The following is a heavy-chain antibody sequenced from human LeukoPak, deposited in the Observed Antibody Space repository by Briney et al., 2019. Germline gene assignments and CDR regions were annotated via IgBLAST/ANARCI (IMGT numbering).Heavy chain of an antibody. CDR1: GFTFSSYS. CDR2: ISSSSSYI. CDR3: AKDPYYGSGSYYLGY. J-gene: IGHJ4*02. Sequence: TPGGSLRLSCAASGFTFSSYSMNWVRQAPGKGLEWVSSISSSSSYIYYADSVKGRFTISRDNAKNSLYLQMNSLRAEDTAVYYCAKDPYYGSGSYYLGYWGQGTLVTVSS. V-gene: IGHV3-21*01. D-gene: IGHD3-10*01.